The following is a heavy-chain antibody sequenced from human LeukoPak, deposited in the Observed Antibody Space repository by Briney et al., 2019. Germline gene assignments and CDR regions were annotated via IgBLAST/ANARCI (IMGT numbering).Heavy chain of an antibody. V-gene: IGHV1-2*02. CDR3: ARVQVGYCSGGSCYLGAFDI. CDR2: INPNSGGT. J-gene: IGHJ3*02. Sequence: ASVKVSCKASGYTFTGYYMHWVRQAPGQGLEWMGWINPNSGGTNYAQKFQGRVTMTRDTSISTAYMELSRLRSDDTAVYYCARVQVGYCSGGSCYLGAFDIWGRGTMVTVSS. CDR1: GYTFTGYY. D-gene: IGHD2-15*01.